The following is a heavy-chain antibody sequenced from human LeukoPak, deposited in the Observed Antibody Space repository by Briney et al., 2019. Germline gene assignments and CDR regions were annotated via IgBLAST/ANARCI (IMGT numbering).Heavy chain of an antibody. CDR3: ARQRGYDSSGYRNWFDP. Sequence: SETLSLTFTVSGGSISSSSYYWGWIRQPPGKGLEWIGSIYYSGSTYYNPSLKSRVTISVDTSKNQFSLKLSSVTAADTAVYYCARQRGYDSSGYRNWFDPWGQGTLVTVSS. V-gene: IGHV4-39*01. J-gene: IGHJ5*02. CDR2: IYYSGST. D-gene: IGHD3-22*01. CDR1: GGSISSSSYY.